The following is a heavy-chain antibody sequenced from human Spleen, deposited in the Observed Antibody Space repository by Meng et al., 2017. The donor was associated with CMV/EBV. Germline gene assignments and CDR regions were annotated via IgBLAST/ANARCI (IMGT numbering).Heavy chain of an antibody. CDR2: IIPDFETA. V-gene: IGHV1-69*05. J-gene: IGHJ4*02. CDR1: A. D-gene: IGHD3-22*01. Sequence: AISWVRQAPGHGLEWMGGIIPDFETANYAQNFQDRVTITTDESTSTAYMELSSLRSEDTAVYFCALSPDHYYDRRRTRSGYYAPFDYWGQGTLVTVSS. CDR3: ALSPDHYYDRRRTRSGYYAPFDY.